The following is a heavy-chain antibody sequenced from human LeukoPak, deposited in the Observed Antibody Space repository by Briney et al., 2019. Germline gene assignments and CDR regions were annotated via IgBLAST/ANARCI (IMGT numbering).Heavy chain of an antibody. Sequence: ASVKVSCKDSGYTLTHYHMHWVRQAPGHGLEWMGWINPNTGATNYAQNFQGRVTMTMDRSLGTAYIELSRLRSDATAVYYCARDRGIYCSSISCPFDYGGQGTLVPVPS. CDR1: GYTLTHYH. V-gene: IGHV1-2*02. D-gene: IGHD2-2*01. CDR2: INPNTGAT. CDR3: ARDRGIYCSSISCPFDY. J-gene: IGHJ4*02.